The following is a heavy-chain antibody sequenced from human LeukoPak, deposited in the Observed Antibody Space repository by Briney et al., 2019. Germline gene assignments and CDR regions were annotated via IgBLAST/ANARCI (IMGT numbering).Heavy chain of an antibody. V-gene: IGHV7-4-1*02. Sequence: GASVKVSCKASGYNFISYIMSWVRQAPGQGLEWMGWINPNGGSPTYAQDFIGRFVFSLDTSVSTAYLQISSLKAEDTAVYYCARVGGFGERGMDVWGQGTTVTVSS. CDR1: GYNFISYI. CDR3: ARVGGFGERGMDV. D-gene: IGHD3-10*01. CDR2: INPNGGSP. J-gene: IGHJ6*02.